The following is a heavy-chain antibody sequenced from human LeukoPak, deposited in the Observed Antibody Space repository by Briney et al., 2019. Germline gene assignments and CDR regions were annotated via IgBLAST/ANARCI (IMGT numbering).Heavy chain of an antibody. J-gene: IGHJ4*02. D-gene: IGHD6-19*01. CDR3: ARACSGWYYFDY. CDR1: GFTFSNCE. V-gene: IGHV3-48*03. Sequence: PGGSLRLSCAASGFTFSNCEMNWVRQAPGKGLEWLSYISSSSGVTIYYADSVKGRFTISRDNAKNSLCLQMNSLRAEDTAVYYCARACSGWYYFDYWGQGTLVTVSS. CDR2: ISSSSGVTI.